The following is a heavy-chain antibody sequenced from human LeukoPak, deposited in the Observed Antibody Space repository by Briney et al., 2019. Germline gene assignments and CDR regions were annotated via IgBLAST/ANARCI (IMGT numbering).Heavy chain of an antibody. D-gene: IGHD3-22*01. Sequence: PSETPSLTCIVSGGSISSYYWNWIRQPPGKGLEWIGYIHHNGRTNYNPSLKSRVTMSLDTSKNQFSLKLNSVTAADTAVYFCARDITDTSGYYYFDYWGQGTLVTVSS. V-gene: IGHV4-59*01. CDR2: IHHNGRT. CDR3: ARDITDTSGYYYFDY. CDR1: GGSISSYY. J-gene: IGHJ4*02.